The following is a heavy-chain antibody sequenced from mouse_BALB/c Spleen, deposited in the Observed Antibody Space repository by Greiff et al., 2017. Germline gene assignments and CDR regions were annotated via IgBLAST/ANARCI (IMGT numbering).Heavy chain of an antibody. CDR3: FGMNYGNYAWFAY. Sequence: QVQLKESGAELMKPGASVKISCKATGYTFSSYWIEWVKQRPGHGLEWIGEILPGSGSTNYNEKFKGKATFTADTSSNTAYMQLSSLTSEDSAVYYCFGMNYGNYAWFAYWGQGTLVTVSA. J-gene: IGHJ3*01. D-gene: IGHD2-1*01. CDR2: ILPGSGST. CDR1: GYTFSSYW. V-gene: IGHV1-9*01.